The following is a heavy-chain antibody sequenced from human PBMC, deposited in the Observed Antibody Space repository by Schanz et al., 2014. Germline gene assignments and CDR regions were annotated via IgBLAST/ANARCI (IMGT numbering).Heavy chain of an antibody. J-gene: IGHJ4*02. CDR1: RYTFNTYG. Sequence: QVHLVQSGAEVHKPGASVKVSCEASRYTFNTYGLNWVRQAPGQGLEWMGWISAYTNNTNYAQKLQGRVTMTADTSTSTAYMDLRSLRSDDTAVYYCARGYGDSPTDFWGQGTLVTGSS. CDR3: ARGYGDSPTDF. CDR2: ISAYTNNT. V-gene: IGHV1-18*01. D-gene: IGHD4-17*01.